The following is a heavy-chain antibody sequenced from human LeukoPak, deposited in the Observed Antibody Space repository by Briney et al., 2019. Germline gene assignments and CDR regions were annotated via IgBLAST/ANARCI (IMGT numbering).Heavy chain of an antibody. V-gene: IGHV3-21*01. D-gene: IGHD5-12*01. J-gene: IGHJ6*02. CDR3: ARDVSGYDSSVYGMDV. CDR2: ISSSSSSYI. CDR1: GFTFSSYS. Sequence: GGSLRLSCAASGFTFSSYSMNWVRQAPGKGLEWVSSISSSSSSYIYYADSVKGRFTISRDDAKNSLYLQMNSLRAEDTAVYYCARDVSGYDSSVYGMDVWGQGTTVTVSS.